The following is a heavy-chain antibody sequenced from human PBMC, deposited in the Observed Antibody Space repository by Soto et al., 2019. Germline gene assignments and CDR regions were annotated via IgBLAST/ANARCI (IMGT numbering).Heavy chain of an antibody. D-gene: IGHD6-19*01. CDR1: GYTFTSYY. CDR3: ARDPIAVAGPYYYYGMDV. V-gene: IGHV1-46*01. CDR2: INPSGGST. Sequence: RASVKVSCKASGYTFTSYYMHWVRQAPGQGLEWMGIINPSGGSTSYAQKFQGRVTMTRDTSTSTVYMELSSLRSEDTAVYYCARDPIAVAGPYYYYGMDVWGQGTTVTVPS. J-gene: IGHJ6*02.